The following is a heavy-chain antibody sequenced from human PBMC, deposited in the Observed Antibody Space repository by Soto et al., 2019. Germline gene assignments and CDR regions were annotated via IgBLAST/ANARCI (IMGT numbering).Heavy chain of an antibody. CDR3: ARSHGEIFMVVGELDALDV. J-gene: IGHJ3*01. CDR2: IYHSEST. CDR1: GGSINNGGYS. D-gene: IGHD2-15*01. V-gene: IGHV4-30-2*01. Sequence: PSETPSLTCAVYGGSINNGGYSWSWFWQPPGKGLEWIGYIYHSESTYYTPSLKSRVTISLDKSTNHFSLKLSSVTAADTAVYYCARSHGEIFMVVGELDALDVWRPATMGT.